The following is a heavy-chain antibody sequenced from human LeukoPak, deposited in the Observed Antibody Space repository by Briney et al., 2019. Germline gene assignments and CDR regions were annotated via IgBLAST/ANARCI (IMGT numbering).Heavy chain of an antibody. CDR1: GFTFDDYA. Sequence: GGSLRLSXEAPGFTFDDYAIHWVRQAPGKGLEWVSGISWNSNSIGYADSVKGRFTISRDNAKNSLHLLMSSLRAEDMALYYCAKSTDCCLNYGDYGYFDSWGQGTLVTVSS. V-gene: IGHV3-9*03. CDR2: ISWNSNSI. D-gene: IGHD4-17*01. J-gene: IGHJ4*02. CDR3: AKSTDCCLNYGDYGYFDS.